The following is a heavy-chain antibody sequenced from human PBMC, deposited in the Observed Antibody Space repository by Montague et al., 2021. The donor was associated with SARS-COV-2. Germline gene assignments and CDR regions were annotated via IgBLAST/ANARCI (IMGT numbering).Heavy chain of an antibody. CDR2: IYYSGST. J-gene: IGHJ4*02. Sequence: SETLSLTCTVSGGSISSYYWSWIRQPAGKGLEWIGYIYYSGSTNYNPSLKSRVTISVDTSKNQFSLKLSSVTAADTAVYYCARGTAAGTNFGYWGQGTLVTVSS. CDR1: GGSISSYY. D-gene: IGHD6-13*01. V-gene: IGHV4-59*01. CDR3: ARGTAAGTNFGY.